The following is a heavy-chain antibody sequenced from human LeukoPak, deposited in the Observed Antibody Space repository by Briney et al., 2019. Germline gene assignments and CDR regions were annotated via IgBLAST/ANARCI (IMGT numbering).Heavy chain of an antibody. Sequence: PGGSLRLSCAASGFTFSSYSMNWVRQAPGKGLEWVSRVDHGGSGTVYADSVKGRFTISRNNAKNTLYLQMNSLRAEDTAVYYCVREVSGDPWHNWFDPWGQGALVTVSS. J-gene: IGHJ5*02. CDR3: VREVSGDPWHNWFDP. V-gene: IGHV3-74*03. D-gene: IGHD4-17*01. CDR2: VDHGGSGT. CDR1: GFTFSSYS.